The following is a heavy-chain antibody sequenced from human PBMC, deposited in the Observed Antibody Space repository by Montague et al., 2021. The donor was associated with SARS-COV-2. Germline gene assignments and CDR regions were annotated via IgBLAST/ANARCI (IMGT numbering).Heavy chain of an antibody. CDR2: ISYSGSA. D-gene: IGHD3-3*01. V-gene: IGHV4-39*01. CDR3: ARQVGDFWTGLYVDS. Sequence: SETLSLTCNVSGDSISSANYQWAWFRQPPGKGLQWVGSISYSGSAYYNPSLKSRLTISVDMSKRLFSLDVESVAVADTAFYYCARQVGDFWTGLYVDSWGQGTLVTVSS. CDR1: GDSISSANYQ. J-gene: IGHJ4*02.